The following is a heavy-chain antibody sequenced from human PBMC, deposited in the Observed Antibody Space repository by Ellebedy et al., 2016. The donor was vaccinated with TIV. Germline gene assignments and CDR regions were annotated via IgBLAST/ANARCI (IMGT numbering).Heavy chain of an antibody. CDR2: IKTHNGDT. Sequence: AASVKVSCKASGYAFTSRWLHWVRQAPGQGLEWPGLIKTHNGDTIYAQKFQGRVTLTRDTSISTAYMELNRLTPDDTAVYYCARDLGVPDDYWGQGTLVTVSS. CDR3: ARDLGVPDDY. D-gene: IGHD3-10*01. V-gene: IGHV1-2*02. CDR1: GYAFTSRW. J-gene: IGHJ4*02.